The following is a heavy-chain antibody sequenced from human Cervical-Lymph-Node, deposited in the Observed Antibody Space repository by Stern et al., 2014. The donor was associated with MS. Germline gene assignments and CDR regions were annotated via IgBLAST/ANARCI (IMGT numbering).Heavy chain of an antibody. J-gene: IGHJ6*02. CDR3: ARDGDGGLAPYFGFDF. D-gene: IGHD3-16*01. CDR2: IGAEGNRQ. Sequence: QVHLVESGGGVVQPGTSLRVSCVASGFTFSRYGMHWVRQAPGKGLEWVAGIGAEGNRQYYADNVRGRFTTSRDNSKETVYMQMNSLSAVVSAVYYFARDGDGGLAPYFGFDFWGQGTTVTVSS. V-gene: IGHV3-33*01. CDR1: GFTFSRYG.